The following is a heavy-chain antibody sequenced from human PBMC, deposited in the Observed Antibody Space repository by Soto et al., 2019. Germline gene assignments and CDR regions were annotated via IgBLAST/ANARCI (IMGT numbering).Heavy chain of an antibody. Sequence: SETLSLTCTVSGGSISSSSYYWGWIRQPPGKGLEWIGSIYYSGSTYYNPSLKSRVTISVDTSKNQFSLKLSSVTAADTAVYYCASPLKRWELHAFDYWGQGTLVTVSS. D-gene: IGHD1-26*01. CDR3: ASPLKRWELHAFDY. CDR1: GGSISSSSYY. CDR2: IYYSGST. V-gene: IGHV4-39*01. J-gene: IGHJ4*02.